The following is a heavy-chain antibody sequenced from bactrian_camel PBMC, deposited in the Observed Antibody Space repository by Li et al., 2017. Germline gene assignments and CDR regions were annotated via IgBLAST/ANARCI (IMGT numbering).Heavy chain of an antibody. D-gene: IGHD5*01. CDR3: AAGGMGSCLFRKPSDFTY. Sequence: HVQLVESGGGSVQAGGSLRISCQASGRVYNNYVFGWFRQGPGKEREGVATIDSDGETRYADSVKDRFTISKDNVKNTLYLQMNSLKPEDTAMYYCAAGGMGSCLFRKPSDFTYWGQGTQVTVS. CDR1: GRVYNNYV. J-gene: IGHJ4*01. CDR2: IDSDGET. V-gene: IGHV3S53*01.